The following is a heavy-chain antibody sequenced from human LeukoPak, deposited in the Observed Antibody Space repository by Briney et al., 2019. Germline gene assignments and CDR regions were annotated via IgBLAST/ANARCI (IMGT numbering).Heavy chain of an antibody. CDR1: GGSISSYY. D-gene: IGHD5-18*01. Sequence: SETLSLTCTVSGGSISSYYWSWIRQPPGKGLEWIGYIYYSGSTNYNPSLKSRVTISVDTSKNQFSLKLSSVTAADTAVYYCARDRGNSYGYKHYYYGMDVWGQGTTVTVSS. CDR2: IYYSGST. J-gene: IGHJ6*02. CDR3: ARDRGNSYGYKHYYYGMDV. V-gene: IGHV4-59*01.